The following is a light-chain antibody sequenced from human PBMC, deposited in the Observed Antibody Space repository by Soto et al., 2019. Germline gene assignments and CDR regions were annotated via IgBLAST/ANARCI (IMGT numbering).Light chain of an antibody. CDR1: QTIGSIF. J-gene: IGKJ2*01. V-gene: IGKV3-20*01. CDR3: HQYSSAPYT. CDR2: FAS. Sequence: EIVLTQSPGTLSLSPGETATLSCRASQTIGSIFLFWYQQKPGQAPRLLIYFASSIATVIPDRFRCSGSVTDFTLTISRLEPEDFEVYYCHQYSSAPYTFGQGTNLEIK.